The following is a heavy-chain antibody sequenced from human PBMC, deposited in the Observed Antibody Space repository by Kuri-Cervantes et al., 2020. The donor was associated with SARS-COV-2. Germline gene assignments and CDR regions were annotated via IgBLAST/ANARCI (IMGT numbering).Heavy chain of an antibody. Sequence: ASVKVSCKASGYTFTGYYMHWVRQAPGQGLEWMGWINPNSGGTNYAQKFQGRVTMTRDTSISTAYMELSRLRAEDTAVYYCAKGMKVGILAAFDIWGQGTMVTVSS. V-gene: IGHV1-2*02. CDR1: GYTFTGYY. J-gene: IGHJ3*02. D-gene: IGHD1-26*01. CDR2: INPNSGGT. CDR3: AKGMKVGILAAFDI.